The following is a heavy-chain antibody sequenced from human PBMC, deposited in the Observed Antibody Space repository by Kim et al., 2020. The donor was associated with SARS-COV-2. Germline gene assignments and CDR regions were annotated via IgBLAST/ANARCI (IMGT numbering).Heavy chain of an antibody. V-gene: IGHV4-4*02. CDR2: IYHSGST. D-gene: IGHD3-10*01. J-gene: IGHJ6*02. Sequence: SETLSLTCAVSGGSISSSNWWSWVRQPPGKGLEWIGEIYHSGSTNYNPSLKSRVTISVDKSKNKFSLKLSSVTAADTAVYYCARVRRGYYYGSGSYNGYYYGMDVWGQGTTVTVSS. CDR1: GGSISSSNW. CDR3: ARVRRGYYYGSGSYNGYYYGMDV.